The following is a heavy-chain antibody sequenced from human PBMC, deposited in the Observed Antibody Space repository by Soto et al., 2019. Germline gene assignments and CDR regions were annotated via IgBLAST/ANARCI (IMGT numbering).Heavy chain of an antibody. CDR1: GGSISSYY. V-gene: IGHV4-59*13. D-gene: IGHD5-18*01. J-gene: IGHJ5*02. CDR3: ARSYSAYTWFDP. CDR2: IYYTGST. Sequence: ETLSLTCTVSGGSISSYYWNWIRQPPGKGLEWIGYIYYTGSTNHNPSLKSRVTISVDTSKNQFSLRLSSVTAADTAIYYCARSYSAYTWFDPWGQGTLVTVSS.